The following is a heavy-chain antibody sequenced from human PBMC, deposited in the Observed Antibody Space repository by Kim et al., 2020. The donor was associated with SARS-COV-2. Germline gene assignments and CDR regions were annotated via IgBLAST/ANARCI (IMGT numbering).Heavy chain of an antibody. D-gene: IGHD1-26*01. CDR3: ARHVGSSPIYYNYYGMDV. CDR2: IYYSGNT. Sequence: SETLSLTCTVSGGSISRSNYYWGWIRQPPGKGLEWIGNIYYSGNTYYNPSLKSRVTISVDTSKNQFSLKLSSVTAADAAVYYCARHVGSSPIYYNYYGMDVRGQGTTVTVS. V-gene: IGHV4-39*01. J-gene: IGHJ6*02. CDR1: GGSISRSNYY.